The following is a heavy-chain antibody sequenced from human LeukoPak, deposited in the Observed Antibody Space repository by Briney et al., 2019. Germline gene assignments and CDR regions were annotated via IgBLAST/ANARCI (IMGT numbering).Heavy chain of an antibody. CDR1: GFTVSSNY. Sequence: GGSLRLSCAASGFTVSSNYMSWVRQVPGKGLEWVSVIDSGGSTYHVDSVKGRFIISRDNSKNTLYLQMNGLRTEDTAVYFCTGRETYGDYAYWGQGTLVTVSS. D-gene: IGHD4-17*01. CDR2: IDSGGST. V-gene: IGHV3-66*01. CDR3: TGRETYGDYAY. J-gene: IGHJ4*02.